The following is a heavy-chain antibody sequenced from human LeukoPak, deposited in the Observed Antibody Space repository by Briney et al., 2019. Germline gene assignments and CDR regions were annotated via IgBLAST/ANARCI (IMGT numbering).Heavy chain of an antibody. Sequence: ASGKVSCKASGGTFSSYAISWVRQAPGQGLEWRGWFSAYNGNTNYAQKLQGRVTMTTDTSTSTAYMELRSLRSDDTAVYYCARDGGKSSGWYTTPLDYWGQGTLVTVSS. V-gene: IGHV1-18*01. J-gene: IGHJ4*02. D-gene: IGHD6-19*01. CDR1: GGTFSSYA. CDR2: FSAYNGNT. CDR3: ARDGGKSSGWYTTPLDY.